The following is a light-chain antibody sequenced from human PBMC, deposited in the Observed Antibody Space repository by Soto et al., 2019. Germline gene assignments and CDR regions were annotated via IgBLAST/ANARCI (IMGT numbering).Light chain of an antibody. CDR1: QSVTTR. CDR2: GAS. V-gene: IGKV3-20*01. CDR3: QQYKS. J-gene: IGKJ1*01. Sequence: IVLTQSPGTLSLSPGERVTLSCRAGQSVTTRLAWYQHKPGQAPRLLMSGASSRASGVPVRFSGSGSGTDFTLTISRLEPEDFAVYYCQQYKSFGQGTKVDIK.